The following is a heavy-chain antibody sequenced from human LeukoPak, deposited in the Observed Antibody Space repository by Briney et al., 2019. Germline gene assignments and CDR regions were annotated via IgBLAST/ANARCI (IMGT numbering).Heavy chain of an antibody. D-gene: IGHD2-21*01. V-gene: IGHV3-21*01. CDR2: ISGSSRSI. CDR1: TFSISIYS. CDR3: GREGGDQLLEGFDI. Sequence: GGSLRLSCGASTFSISIYSMNWVRQAPGKGLEWVSSISGSSRSIYYADSMKGRFTISRDNAKNSLYLQMNSLRAEDTAVYYCGREGGDQLLEGFDIWGQGTMVTVSS. J-gene: IGHJ3*02.